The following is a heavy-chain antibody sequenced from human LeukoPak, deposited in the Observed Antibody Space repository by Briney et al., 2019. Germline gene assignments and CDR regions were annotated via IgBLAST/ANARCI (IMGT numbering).Heavy chain of an antibody. CDR1: GGSFSGYY. Sequence: PSETLSLTCAVYGGSFSGYYWSWIRQPPGKGLEWIGSIYYSGTTYYNPSLKSRVTISVHTSKNQFSLKLTSVTAADTAVYYCARLVGAVAAGDYWGQGTLVTVSS. V-gene: IGHV4-34*01. D-gene: IGHD1-26*01. J-gene: IGHJ4*02. CDR3: ARLVGAVAAGDY. CDR2: IYYSGTT.